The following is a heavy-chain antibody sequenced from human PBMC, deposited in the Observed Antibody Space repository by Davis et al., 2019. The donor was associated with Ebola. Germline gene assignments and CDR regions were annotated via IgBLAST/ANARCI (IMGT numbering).Heavy chain of an antibody. J-gene: IGHJ4*02. CDR1: GFTFSSYE. D-gene: IGHD2/OR15-2a*01. CDR3: ARDPAYCNGIVCPSEY. Sequence: GESLKISCAASGFTFSSYEMNWVRQAPGKGLEWVSYISSSGSTIYYADSVKGRFTISRDNAKNSLYLQMNSLRAEDTAVYYCARDPAYCNGIVCPSEYWGQGTLVTVSS. CDR2: ISSSGSTI. V-gene: IGHV3-48*03.